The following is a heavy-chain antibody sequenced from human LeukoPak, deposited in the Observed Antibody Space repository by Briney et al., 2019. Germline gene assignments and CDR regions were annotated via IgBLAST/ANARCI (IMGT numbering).Heavy chain of an antibody. J-gene: IGHJ4*02. D-gene: IGHD3-10*01. Sequence: GGSLRLSCTASGFSFSTYAMHWVRQAPGKGLEWGALIWHDASHTFYTDSVKGRFTISRDNSKNTVYLQMNSLRGEDTAVYYCAREIFGSGRYPDYWGQGTLVTVSS. CDR3: AREIFGSGRYPDY. CDR1: GFSFSTYA. CDR2: IWHDASHT. V-gene: IGHV3-33*01.